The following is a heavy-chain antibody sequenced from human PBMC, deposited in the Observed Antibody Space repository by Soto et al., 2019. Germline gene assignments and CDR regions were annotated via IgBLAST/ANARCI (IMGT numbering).Heavy chain of an antibody. CDR2: ISAYNGNT. D-gene: IGHD3-9*01. J-gene: IGHJ6*02. CDR3: ARATESAYDILTGYYYYYGMDV. CDR1: GYTFTSYG. V-gene: IGHV1-18*01. Sequence: GASVKVSCKASGYTFTSYGISWVRQAPGQGPEWMGWISAYNGNTNYAQKLQGRVTMTTDTSTSTAYMELRSLRSDDTAVYYCARATESAYDILTGYYYYYGMDVWGQGTTVTVSS.